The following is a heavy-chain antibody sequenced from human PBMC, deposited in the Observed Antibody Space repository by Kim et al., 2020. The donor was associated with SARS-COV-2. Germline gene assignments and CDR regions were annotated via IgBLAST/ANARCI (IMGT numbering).Heavy chain of an antibody. CDR2: IRGSGGST. Sequence: GGSLRLSCAASGFTFSSYAMSWVRQAPGKGLEWVSAIRGSGGSTYYADSVKGRFTISKDNSKNTLYLQMNSLRAEDTAVYYCAKENIAAAGTIYWFDPWGQGTLVTVSS. CDR3: AKENIAAAGTIYWFDP. D-gene: IGHD6-13*01. V-gene: IGHV3-23*01. J-gene: IGHJ5*02. CDR1: GFTFSSYA.